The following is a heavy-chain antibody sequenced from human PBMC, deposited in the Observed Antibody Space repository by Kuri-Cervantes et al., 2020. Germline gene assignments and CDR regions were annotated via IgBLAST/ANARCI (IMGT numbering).Heavy chain of an antibody. D-gene: IGHD3-3*01. Sequence: GESLKISCAASGFTFSSYAMHWVRQAPGKGLEWVAVISYDGSNKYYADSVKGRFTISRDNSKNTLYLQMNSLRSEDTAVYYCARGPDFWSGYYSTYYGMDVWGQGTTVTVSS. J-gene: IGHJ6*02. CDR1: GFTFSSYA. CDR2: ISYDGSNK. CDR3: ARGPDFWSGYYSTYYGMDV. V-gene: IGHV3-30-3*01.